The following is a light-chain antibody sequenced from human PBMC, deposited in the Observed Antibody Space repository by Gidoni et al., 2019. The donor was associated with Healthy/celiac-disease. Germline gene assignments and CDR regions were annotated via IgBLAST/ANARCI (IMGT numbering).Light chain of an antibody. CDR2: DVS. CDR1: SSDVGGYNY. Sequence: QSALTQPASVAGSPGQSITISCTGTSSDVGGYNYVSWYQQHPGKAPKLMIYDVSNRPSGVSNRFSGSKSGNTASLTISGLQAEDEAAYYCSSYTREGVFGTGTKVTVL. V-gene: IGLV2-14*01. CDR3: SSYTREGV. J-gene: IGLJ1*01.